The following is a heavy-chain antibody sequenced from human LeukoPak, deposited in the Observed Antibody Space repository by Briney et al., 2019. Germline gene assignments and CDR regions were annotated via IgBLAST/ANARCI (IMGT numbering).Heavy chain of an antibody. Sequence: SVKVSCKASGGTFSSYAISWVRQAPGQGLEWMGGIIPIFGTANYAQKFQGRVTITADESTSTAYMELSSLRSEDTAVYYCARPQRRPEYYFDYWGQGTLVTVSS. CDR1: GGTFSSYA. CDR2: IIPIFGTA. D-gene: IGHD6-25*01. CDR3: ARPQRRPEYYFDY. J-gene: IGHJ4*02. V-gene: IGHV1-69*13.